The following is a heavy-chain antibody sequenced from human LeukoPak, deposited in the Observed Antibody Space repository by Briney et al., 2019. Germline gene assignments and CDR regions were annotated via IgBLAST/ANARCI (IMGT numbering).Heavy chain of an antibody. CDR2: ISGGGGGT. CDR1: GFTCSSYA. D-gene: IGHD1-26*01. V-gene: IGHV3-23*01. CDR3: AKGPSGSYYPGYFDY. J-gene: IGHJ4*02. Sequence: PGGSLRLSCAASGFTCSSYAMSWVRKAPGKGREGGSDISGGGGGTYYQYYVKGSFTSSRDNSMNTLYLQMNSLRAEDAAVYYWAKGPSGSYYPGYFDYWGQGTLVTVSS.